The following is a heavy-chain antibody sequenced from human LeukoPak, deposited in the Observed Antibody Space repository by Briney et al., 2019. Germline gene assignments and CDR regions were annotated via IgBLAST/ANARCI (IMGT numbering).Heavy chain of an antibody. V-gene: IGHV4-59*12. J-gene: IGHJ5*02. CDR2: IYYSGST. D-gene: IGHD2-2*01. CDR1: GGSISSYY. CDR3: ARKVVVVVPAAFDP. Sequence: SETLSLTCNVSGGSISSYYWSWIRQPPGKGLEWIGSIYYSGSTYYNPSLKSRVTISVDTSKNQFSLKLSSVTAADTAVYNCARKVVVVVPAAFDPWGQGTLVTVSS.